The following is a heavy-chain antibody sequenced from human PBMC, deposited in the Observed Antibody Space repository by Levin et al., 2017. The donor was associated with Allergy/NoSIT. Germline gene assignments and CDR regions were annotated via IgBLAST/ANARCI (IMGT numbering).Heavy chain of an antibody. D-gene: IGHD3-10*01. Sequence: GGSLRLSCAASGFTFSSYAMSWVRQAPGKGLEWVSAISGSGGSTYYADSVKGRFTISRDNSKNTLYLQMNSLRAEDTAVYYCAKRRSTEVRGVIGDYYYYYDGMDVWGQGTTVTVSS. V-gene: IGHV3-23*01. CDR3: AKRRSTEVRGVIGDYYYYYDGMDV. CDR2: ISGSGGST. J-gene: IGHJ6*02. CDR1: GFTFSSYA.